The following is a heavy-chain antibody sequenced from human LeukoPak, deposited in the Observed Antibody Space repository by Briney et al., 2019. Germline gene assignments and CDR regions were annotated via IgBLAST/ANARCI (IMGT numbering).Heavy chain of an antibody. CDR3: ARESIAIGVFDY. J-gene: IGHJ4*02. CDR2: IYSGGNT. V-gene: IGHV3-53*05. CDR1: GFTVSSNY. Sequence: PGGSLRLSCAASGFTVSSNYMSWVRQAPGKGLEWVSVIYSGGNTYYADSVKGRFTISRDNSKNTLYLQMNSLRAEDTAVYYCARESIAIGVFDYWGQGTLVTVSS.